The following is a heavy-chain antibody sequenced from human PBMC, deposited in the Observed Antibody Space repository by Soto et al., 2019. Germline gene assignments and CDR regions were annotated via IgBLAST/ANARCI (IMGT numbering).Heavy chain of an antibody. J-gene: IGHJ3*01. V-gene: IGHV1-18*01. Sequence: QVQLVQSGAEVKKPGASVKVSCKASGYTFTSSGMSWVRQAPGQGLEWMGWISAHTGSSEYAQRFQGRVTMTTDRSTSTASMELRSLRSDDPAVYYCARAFFYQGSDSRGYSFDAFDFWGPGTLVTVSS. D-gene: IGHD3-22*01. CDR2: ISAHTGSS. CDR3: ARAFFYQGSDSRGYSFDAFDF. CDR1: GYTFTSSG.